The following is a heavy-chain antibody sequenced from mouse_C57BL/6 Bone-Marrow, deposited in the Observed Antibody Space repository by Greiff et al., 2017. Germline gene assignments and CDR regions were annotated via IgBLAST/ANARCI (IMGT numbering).Heavy chain of an antibody. CDR1: GYTFTSYW. CDR2: IDPSDSYT. D-gene: IGHD2-3*01. V-gene: IGHV1-69*01. J-gene: IGHJ2*01. Sequence: QVQLQQPGAELVMPGASVKLSCKASGYTFTSYWMHWVKQRPGQGLEWIGEIDPSDSYTNYNQKFKGKSTLTVDKSSSTAYMQLSSLTSEDSAVYYCARERGLLPYFDYWGQGTTLTVSS. CDR3: ARERGLLPYFDY.